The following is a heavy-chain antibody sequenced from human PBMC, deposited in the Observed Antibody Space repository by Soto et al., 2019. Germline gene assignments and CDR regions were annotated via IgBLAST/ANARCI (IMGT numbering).Heavy chain of an antibody. V-gene: IGHV3-23*01. CDR2: ISGSGGST. Sequence: EVQLLESGGGLVQPGGSLRLSCAASGFTFSSYAMSWVRQAPGKGLEWVSAISGSGGSTYYADSVKGRFTISRDNSKNTLYLQMNSLRAEDTAVYYCAKDFFGITGTEKTNWFDPWSQGTLVIVSS. CDR3: AKDFFGITGTEKTNWFDP. J-gene: IGHJ5*02. D-gene: IGHD1-20*01. CDR1: GFTFSSYA.